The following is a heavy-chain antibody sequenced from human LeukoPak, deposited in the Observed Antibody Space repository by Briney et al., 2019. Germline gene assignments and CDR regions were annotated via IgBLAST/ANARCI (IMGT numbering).Heavy chain of an antibody. CDR3: AKDSKWYKWWDRYFDY. D-gene: IGHD1-20*01. V-gene: IGHV3-48*01. J-gene: IGHJ4*02. Sequence: PGGSLRLSCAASGFTFSSYSMNWVRQAPGKGLEWVSYISSSGSTKYCADSVKGRFTISRDNSKNTLYLQMNSLRAEDTAVYYCAKDSKWYKWWDRYFDYWGQGTLVTVSS. CDR2: ISSSGSTK. CDR1: GFTFSSYS.